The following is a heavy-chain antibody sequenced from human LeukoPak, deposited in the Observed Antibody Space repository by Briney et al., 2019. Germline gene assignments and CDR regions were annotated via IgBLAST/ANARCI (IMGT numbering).Heavy chain of an antibody. Sequence: GGSLRLSCAASGFTFSSYGMHWVRQAPGKGLEWVAVISYDGSNKYYADSVKGRFTISRDNSKNTLYLQMNSLRVEDTAVYYCAKDLRTVTASAYFDYWGQGTLVTVSS. D-gene: IGHD2-21*02. CDR1: GFTFSSYG. V-gene: IGHV3-30*18. J-gene: IGHJ4*02. CDR3: AKDLRTVTASAYFDY. CDR2: ISYDGSNK.